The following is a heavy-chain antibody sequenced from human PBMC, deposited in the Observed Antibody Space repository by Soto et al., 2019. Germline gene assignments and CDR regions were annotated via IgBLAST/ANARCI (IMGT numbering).Heavy chain of an antibody. D-gene: IGHD6-13*01. CDR2: IYGGLTT. V-gene: IGHV3-53*01. Sequence: EVQLVESGGGLIQPGGSLRLSCAASGFTVSSTYMTWVRQAPGKGLEWVSVIYGGLTTSYADSVKGRFTISRDNSKNTLFLQMNSLRAEDTAVYYCARDRIEAAGTPRFNYYYGMDVWGQGTTGTVSS. CDR3: ARDRIEAAGTPRFNYYYGMDV. J-gene: IGHJ6*02. CDR1: GFTVSSTY.